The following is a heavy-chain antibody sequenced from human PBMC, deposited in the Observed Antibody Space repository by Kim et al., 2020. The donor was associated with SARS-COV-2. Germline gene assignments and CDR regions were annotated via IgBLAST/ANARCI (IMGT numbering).Heavy chain of an antibody. Sequence: GGSLRLSCAGSGFTFSNAWMSWVRQAPGKGLEWVGRIISNPDGGTTDYAAPVKGRFTISRDDSKNTLYLEMNSLKTDDTGVYYCNIGAVRGNYWGQGTLVTVSS. CDR2: IISNPDGGTT. CDR1: GFTFSNAW. CDR3: NIGAVRGNY. J-gene: IGHJ4*02. D-gene: IGHD3-10*01. V-gene: IGHV3-15*01.